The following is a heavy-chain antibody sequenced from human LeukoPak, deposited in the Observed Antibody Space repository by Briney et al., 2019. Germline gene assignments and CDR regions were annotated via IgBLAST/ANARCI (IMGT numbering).Heavy chain of an antibody. CDR2: IKSKTDGGTT. CDR1: GFTFSNAW. J-gene: IGHJ3*02. CDR3: TTDPLPRLVLRYFDWLNLDAFDI. Sequence: GGSLRLSCAASGFTFSNAWMSWVRQAPGKGLEWVGRIKSKTDGGTTDYAAPVKGRFTISRDDSKNTLYLQMDSLKTEDTAVYYCTTDPLPRLVLRYFDWLNLDAFDIWGQGTMVTVSS. V-gene: IGHV3-15*01. D-gene: IGHD3-9*01.